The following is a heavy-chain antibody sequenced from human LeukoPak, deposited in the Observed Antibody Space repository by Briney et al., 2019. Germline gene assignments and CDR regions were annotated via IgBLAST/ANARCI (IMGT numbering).Heavy chain of an antibody. D-gene: IGHD5-12*01. Sequence: SETLSLTCTVSGGSISTYYWSWIRQPPGKGLEWIGYIHYSGTTNYNPSLKNRVTISLDTSKNQFSPNLSSVTAADTAVYYCARMGGYSGYATHWGQGTLVTVSS. J-gene: IGHJ4*02. CDR1: GGSISTYY. CDR2: IHYSGTT. V-gene: IGHV4-59*08. CDR3: ARMGGYSGYATH.